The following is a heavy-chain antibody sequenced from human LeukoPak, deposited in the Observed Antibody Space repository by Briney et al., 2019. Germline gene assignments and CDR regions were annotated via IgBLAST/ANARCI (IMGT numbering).Heavy chain of an antibody. Sequence: GGSLRLSCAASGFTFSSYGMHWVRQAPGKGLEWVAVIWYDGSNKYYADSVKGRFTISRDNSKNTLYLQMNSLRAEDTAVYYCARDIGSGPFDYWGQGTLVTVSS. V-gene: IGHV3-33*01. J-gene: IGHJ4*02. CDR3: ARDIGSGPFDY. CDR2: IWYDGSNK. D-gene: IGHD2-15*01. CDR1: GFTFSSYG.